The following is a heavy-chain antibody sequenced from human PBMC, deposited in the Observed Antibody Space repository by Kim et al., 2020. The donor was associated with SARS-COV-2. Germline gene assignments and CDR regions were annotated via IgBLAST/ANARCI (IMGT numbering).Heavy chain of an antibody. Sequence: SETLSLTCTVSGGSVSSVDYSWSWLRQPPGKGLEWIGYIYNSGSTKYNPSLKSRVTISVDTSRNQFSLRLTSVTAADTAVYYCARGVFGVVIIPYYFYYMDVLAKGTTVTVSS. D-gene: IGHD3-3*01. CDR2: IYNSGST. V-gene: IGHV4-61*08. CDR1: GGSVSSVDYS. J-gene: IGHJ6*03. CDR3: ARGVFGVVIIPYYFYYMDV.